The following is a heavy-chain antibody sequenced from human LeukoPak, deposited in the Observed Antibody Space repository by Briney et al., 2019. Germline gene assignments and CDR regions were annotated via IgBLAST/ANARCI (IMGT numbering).Heavy chain of an antibody. CDR2: IYYTGAT. CDR1: GGSISNTSYY. CDR3: VREDYYGSGSYLYGVAV. Sequence: PSETLSLTCSVSGGSISNTSYYWGWIRQPPGKGLEWIASIYYTGATYYNPSLRSRITISVDTSNNHFSLKLNSVTATDTSIYYCVREDYYGSGSYLYGVAVWGQGTTATVSS. D-gene: IGHD3-10*01. V-gene: IGHV4-39*02. J-gene: IGHJ6*02.